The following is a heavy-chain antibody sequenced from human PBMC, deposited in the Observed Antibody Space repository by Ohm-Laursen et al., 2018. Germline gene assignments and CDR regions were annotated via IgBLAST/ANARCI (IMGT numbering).Heavy chain of an antibody. Sequence: GSLRLSCAAPGFSFSTYEMNWVRQAPGKGLEWVSYISSSGGTIYYADSVKGRFTISRDNAKNSLYLQMNSLRAEDTAVYYCATDWLELRNNWNDRLFDYWGQGTLVTVSS. J-gene: IGHJ4*02. CDR2: ISSSGGTI. V-gene: IGHV3-48*03. CDR3: ATDWLELRNNWNDRLFDY. CDR1: GFSFSTYE. D-gene: IGHD1-20*01.